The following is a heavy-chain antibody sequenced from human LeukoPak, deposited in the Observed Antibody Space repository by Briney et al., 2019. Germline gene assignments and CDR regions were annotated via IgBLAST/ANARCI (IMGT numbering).Heavy chain of an antibody. Sequence: GGSLRLSCAASGFTFSSYGMHWVRQAPGKGLEWVAFIRYDGSNKYYADSVKGRFTISRDNSKNTLYLQMNSLRAEDTAVYYCARGHDYANYMDVWGKGTTVTVSS. CDR1: GFTFSSYG. V-gene: IGHV3-30*02. D-gene: IGHD4-17*01. J-gene: IGHJ6*03. CDR3: ARGHDYANYMDV. CDR2: IRYDGSNK.